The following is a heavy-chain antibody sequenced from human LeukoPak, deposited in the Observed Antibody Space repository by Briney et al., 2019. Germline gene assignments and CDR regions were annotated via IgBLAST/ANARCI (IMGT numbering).Heavy chain of an antibody. CDR1: GFTFSNYA. J-gene: IGHJ4*02. D-gene: IGHD5-24*01. CDR3: AKVQFPIDY. Sequence: GGSLRLSCAASGFTFSNYAMSWVRQAPGKRLEWVSNIVGSGGSTYYADSVKGRFTISRNNSKNTLYLHMNSLRAEDTAVYYCAKVQFPIDYWGQGTLVTVSS. V-gene: IGHV3-23*01. CDR2: IVGSGGST.